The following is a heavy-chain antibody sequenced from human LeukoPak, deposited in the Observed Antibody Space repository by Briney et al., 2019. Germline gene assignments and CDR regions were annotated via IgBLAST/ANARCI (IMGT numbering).Heavy chain of an antibody. CDR2: ISSGGSTI. V-gene: IGHV3-48*02. CDR3: ARDENPSES. CDR1: GFSFSHYS. J-gene: IGHJ4*02. Sequence: PGRSLRLSCAASGFSFSHYSMNWVRQAPGKGLEWVAYISSGGSTIYYSDSVKGRFTISRDNAKNSLYLQMNSLRDEDTAVYYCARDENPSESWGQGTLVTASS. D-gene: IGHD1-14*01.